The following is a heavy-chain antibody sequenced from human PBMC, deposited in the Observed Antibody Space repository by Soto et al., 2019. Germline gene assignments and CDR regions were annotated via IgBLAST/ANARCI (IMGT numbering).Heavy chain of an antibody. CDR1: GFTLSSYW. CDR2: INSDGGST. J-gene: IGHJ5*02. CDR3: ARGGLAGSVRHNWFDP. Sequence: EVQLVESGGGLVQPGGSLRLSCAASGFTLSSYWMNWVRQAPGKGLVWVSRINSDGGSTNYADSVKGRFTISRDNAKNTLYLHMNRLKAEETAVYYCARGGLAGSVRHNWFDPWGQGTLVTVSS. D-gene: IGHD3-10*01. V-gene: IGHV3-74*01.